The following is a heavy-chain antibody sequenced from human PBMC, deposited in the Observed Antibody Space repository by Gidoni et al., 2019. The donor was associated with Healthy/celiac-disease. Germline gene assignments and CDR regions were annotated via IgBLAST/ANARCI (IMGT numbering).Heavy chain of an antibody. CDR3: ARGYSRTWGIYSSSSALDY. J-gene: IGHJ4*02. V-gene: IGHV4-34*01. CDR2: VKHSGST. D-gene: IGHD6-13*01. CDR1: GGAFSGYY. Sequence: QVQLQQWGAGLLKPSETLALTCAVDGGAFSGYYWSWIRQPPGKGLEWIGEVKHSGSTNYHPSLKRRVPISVDTSKHQFSLKLSSVTAADTAVYYCARGYSRTWGIYSSSSALDYWGQGTLVTVSS.